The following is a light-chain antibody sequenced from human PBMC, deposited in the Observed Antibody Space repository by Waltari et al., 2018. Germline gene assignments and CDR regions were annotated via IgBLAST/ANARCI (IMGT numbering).Light chain of an antibody. Sequence: QSALTQPASVSGSPGQSITISCTGTSSAVGGHNYVPRYQQHPGKAPRLMLYDVITRPSGVSTRFSGSKSGNTASLTISGLQAEDEADYYCSSYTSTSTRYLFGTGTKVTVL. J-gene: IGLJ1*01. V-gene: IGLV2-14*03. CDR3: SSYTSTSTRYL. CDR1: SSAVGGHNY. CDR2: DVI.